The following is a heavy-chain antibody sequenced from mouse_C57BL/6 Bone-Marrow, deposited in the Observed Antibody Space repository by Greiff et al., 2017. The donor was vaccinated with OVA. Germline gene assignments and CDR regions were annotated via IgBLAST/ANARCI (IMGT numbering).Heavy chain of an antibody. CDR2: IYPGSGST. V-gene: IGHV1-55*01. Sequence: QVQLQQSGAELVKPGASVKMSCKASGYTFTSYWITWVKQRPGQGLEWIGDIYPGSGSTNYNEKFKSKATLTVDTSSSTAYMQLSSLTSEDSAVYYCARISFYYYAMDYWGQGTSVTVSS. J-gene: IGHJ4*01. CDR1: GYTFTSYW. CDR3: ARISFYYYAMDY. D-gene: IGHD1-2*01.